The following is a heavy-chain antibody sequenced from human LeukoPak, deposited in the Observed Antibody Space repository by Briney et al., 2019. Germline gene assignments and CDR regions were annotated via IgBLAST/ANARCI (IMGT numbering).Heavy chain of an antibody. J-gene: IGHJ4*02. D-gene: IGHD3-16*02. CDR3: ASARYVWGSYRFDY. CDR2: IYYSGST. CDR1: GGSISSYY. V-gene: IGHV4-59*08. Sequence: PSETLSLTCTVSGGSISSYYWSWIRQPPGKGLEWIGYIYYSGSTNYNPSLKSRVTISVDTSKNQFSLKLSSVTAADTAVYYCASARYVWGSYRFDYWGQGTLVTVSS.